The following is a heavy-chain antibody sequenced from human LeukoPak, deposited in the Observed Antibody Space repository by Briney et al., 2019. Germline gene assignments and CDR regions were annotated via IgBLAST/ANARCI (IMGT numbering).Heavy chain of an antibody. V-gene: IGHV3-74*01. J-gene: IGHJ4*02. CDR2: INGDGSST. Sequence: PGGSRRLSCAASGFTFSSYWMHWVRQAPGKGLVWLSLINGDGSSTSYADSVKGRLTISRDNAKNTLYVQLNSLRAEDTAVYYCARDRGYSIDYWGQGTLVTVSS. CDR3: ARDRGYSIDY. CDR1: GFTFSSYW. D-gene: IGHD5-18*01.